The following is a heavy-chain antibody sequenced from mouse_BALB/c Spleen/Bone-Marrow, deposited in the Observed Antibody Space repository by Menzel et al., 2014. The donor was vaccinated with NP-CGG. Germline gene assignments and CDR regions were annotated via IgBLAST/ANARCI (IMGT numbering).Heavy chain of an antibody. J-gene: IGHJ2*01. CDR2: IAPGSGST. CDR3: DYFRYDVRY. V-gene: IGHV1S41*01. D-gene: IGHD2-14*01. CDR1: GYTFTSYW. Sequence: DLVKPGASVKLSCKASGYTFTSYWINWIKQRPGQGLEWIGRIAPGSGSTYYNEMFKGKATLTVDTSSSTACILISSLSSEDATVYFCDYFRYDVRYRRRGTPVTVAS.